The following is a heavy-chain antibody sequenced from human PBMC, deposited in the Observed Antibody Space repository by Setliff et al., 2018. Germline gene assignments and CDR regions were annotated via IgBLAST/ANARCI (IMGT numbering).Heavy chain of an antibody. J-gene: IGHJ6*03. Sequence: ASVKVSCKGSGYTFSTYAIIWMRQAPGQGLEWMGWINTNTGNPSYAQGFTGRFVFSLDTSVSTTYLQISSLKAEDTAIYYCARGSRFGTIVYRGDYYLDVWGKGTTVTVSS. CDR2: INTNTGNP. D-gene: IGHD3-10*01. CDR3: ARGSRFGTIVYRGDYYLDV. CDR1: GYTFSTYA. V-gene: IGHV7-4-1*02.